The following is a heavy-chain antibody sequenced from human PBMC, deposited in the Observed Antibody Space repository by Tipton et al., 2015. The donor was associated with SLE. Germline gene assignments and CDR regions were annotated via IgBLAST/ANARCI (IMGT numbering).Heavy chain of an antibody. CDR3: ARLTIFGVVIIGNYYYYMDV. V-gene: IGHV4-59*12. CDR2: IYFTGST. CDR1: GGSFSGYY. J-gene: IGHJ6*03. Sequence: TLSLTCAVYGGSFSGYYWRWIRQPPGKGLEWIGYIYFTGSTNYNPSLKSRVTISVDMSKNQFSLKLSSVTAADTAVYYCARLTIFGVVIIGNYYYYMDVWGKGTTVTVSS. D-gene: IGHD3-3*01.